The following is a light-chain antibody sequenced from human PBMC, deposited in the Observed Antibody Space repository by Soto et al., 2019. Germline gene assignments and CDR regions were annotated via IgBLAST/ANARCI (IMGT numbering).Light chain of an antibody. J-gene: IGKJ5*01. CDR2: DAS. V-gene: IGKV1-12*01. Sequence: DIQVTQSPSTLSASVGDRVTITCRASQSISSWLAWYQQKPGKAPKLLIYDASSLYSGVPSRFSGSGSGTDFTLTITSLQPEDFATYYCQYTDSFPLITFGQGTRLEIK. CDR1: QSISSW. CDR3: QYTDSFPLIT.